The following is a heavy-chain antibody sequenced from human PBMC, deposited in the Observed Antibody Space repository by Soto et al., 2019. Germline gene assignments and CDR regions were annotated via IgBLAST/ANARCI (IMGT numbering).Heavy chain of an antibody. V-gene: IGHV3-30-3*01. CDR2: ISYDGSNK. CDR3: ASEFSSYYYDTYDY. D-gene: IGHD3-22*01. J-gene: IGHJ4*02. Sequence: VQLVESGGGVVQPGRSLRLSCAASGFTFSSYAMHWVRQAPGKGLEWVAVISYDGSNKYYADSVKGRFTISRDNSKNTLYLQMNSLRAEDTAVYYCASEFSSYYYDTYDYWGQGTLVTVSS. CDR1: GFTFSSYA.